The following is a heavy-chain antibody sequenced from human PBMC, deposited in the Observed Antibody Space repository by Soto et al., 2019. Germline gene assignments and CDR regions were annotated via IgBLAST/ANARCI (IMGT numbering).Heavy chain of an antibody. V-gene: IGHV1-69*13. J-gene: IGHJ4*02. Sequence: SVKVSCKASGTTFSTHGIHWVRQAPGQGLEWMGGFVPMFSSSNYAQKFQGRLTIDADESTNSAYMELSSLRADDSAIYYCARSGGTYYFDHWGQGTLVTVSS. CDR3: ARSGGTYYFDH. D-gene: IGHD1-1*01. CDR2: FVPMFSSS. CDR1: GTTFSTHG.